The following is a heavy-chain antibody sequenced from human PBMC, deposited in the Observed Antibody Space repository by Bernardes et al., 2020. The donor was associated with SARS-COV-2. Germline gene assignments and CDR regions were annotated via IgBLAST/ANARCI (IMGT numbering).Heavy chain of an antibody. CDR1: GFAVSSNY. CDR2: IYDDGRS. CDR3: AGREGRPNQADV. D-gene: IGHD3-10*01. V-gene: IGHV3-53*01. J-gene: IGHJ1*01. Sequence: GGSLRLSCAASGFAVSSNYMSWVRQAPGKGLEWVSIIYDDGRSFYKDSVKGRFTISRDISKNTVYLQMNSLRVEDSALYYCAGREGRPNQADVWGQGTLVTVSS.